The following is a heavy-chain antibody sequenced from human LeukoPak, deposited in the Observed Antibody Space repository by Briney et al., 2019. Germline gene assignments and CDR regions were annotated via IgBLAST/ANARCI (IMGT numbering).Heavy chain of an antibody. V-gene: IGHV3-74*01. CDR2: MNSDVTAI. CDR1: GFTFSSSW. Sequence: GGSLRLSCAASGFTFSSSWMYWLRQSPGKGLVWVSRMNSDVTAISYADSVRGRFTISRDNAQNTLHLQMDSLRVEDTAVYYCARGAPIDHWGQGVLATVSS. CDR3: ARGAPIDH. J-gene: IGHJ5*02.